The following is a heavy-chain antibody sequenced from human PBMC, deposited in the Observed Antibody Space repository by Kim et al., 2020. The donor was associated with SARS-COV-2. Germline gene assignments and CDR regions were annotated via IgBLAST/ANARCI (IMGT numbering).Heavy chain of an antibody. CDR2: IYWDDDK. Sequence: SGPTLVNPTQTLTLTCTFSGFSLSTSGVGVGWIRQPPGKALEWLAVIYWDDDKRYSPSLKSRLTITKDTSKNQVVLTLTNMDPVDTATYYCALHTMATVKLTWFDPWGQGTLVTVTS. D-gene: IGHD4-17*01. CDR3: ALHTMATVKLTWFDP. V-gene: IGHV2-5*02. CDR1: GFSLSTSGVG. J-gene: IGHJ5*02.